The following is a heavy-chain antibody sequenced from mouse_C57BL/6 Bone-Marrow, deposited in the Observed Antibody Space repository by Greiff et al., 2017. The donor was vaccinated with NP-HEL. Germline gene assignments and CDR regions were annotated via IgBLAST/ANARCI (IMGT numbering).Heavy chain of an antibody. D-gene: IGHD3-3*01. Sequence: QVQLQQPGAELVKPGASVKLSCKASGYTFTSYWMHWVKQRPGQGLEWIGMIHPNSGSTNYNEKFKSKATLTVDKSSSTAYMQLSSLTSEDSAVDYCAKGADSMGAMDYWGQGTSVTVSS. CDR2: IHPNSGST. J-gene: IGHJ4*01. V-gene: IGHV1-64*01. CDR3: AKGADSMGAMDY. CDR1: GYTFTSYW.